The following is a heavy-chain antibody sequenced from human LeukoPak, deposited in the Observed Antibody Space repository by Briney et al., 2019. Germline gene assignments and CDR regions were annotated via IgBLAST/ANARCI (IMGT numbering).Heavy chain of an antibody. CDR2: INHSGST. CDR3: ARVRPGYSYGPVAY. CDR1: GGSFSGYY. J-gene: IGHJ4*02. V-gene: IGHV4-34*01. Sequence: PSETLSLTCAVYGGSFSGYYWIGMPHPPGKGREGRGEINHSGSTNYNPSLKSRVTISSDTSKNQFSLKLSSVTGADTAVYYCARVRPGYSYGPVAYWGQGTLVTVSS. D-gene: IGHD5-18*01.